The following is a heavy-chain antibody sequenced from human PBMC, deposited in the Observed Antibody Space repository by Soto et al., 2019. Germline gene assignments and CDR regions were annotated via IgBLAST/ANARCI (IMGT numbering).Heavy chain of an antibody. V-gene: IGHV1-46*01. Sequence: ASVKVSFKASGYTFTHYYIHWLRQAPGQGLEWMGIINPNGGVTTYAQKFRAGFTMTRDTSTSTVYMELSSLRSEDSAVYYCATSVNSAMAFDYWGQGTLVTVSS. CDR1: GYTFTHYY. CDR3: ATSVNSAMAFDY. CDR2: INPNGGVT. D-gene: IGHD5-18*01. J-gene: IGHJ4*02.